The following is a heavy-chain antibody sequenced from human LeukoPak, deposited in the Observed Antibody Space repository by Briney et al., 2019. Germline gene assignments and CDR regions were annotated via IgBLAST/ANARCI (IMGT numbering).Heavy chain of an antibody. V-gene: IGHV3-53*01. CDR1: GFTVSSNY. CDR3: AREIYCSASSCTGGVFDI. J-gene: IGHJ3*02. D-gene: IGHD2-15*01. Sequence: PGGSLRLSCAASGFTVSSNYMSWVRQAPGKGLEWVSVIYSGGSTYYADSVKGRFTISRDNSKNTLYLQMNSLRVKDTAVYYCAREIYCSASSCTGGVFDIWGQGTMVTVSS. CDR2: IYSGGST.